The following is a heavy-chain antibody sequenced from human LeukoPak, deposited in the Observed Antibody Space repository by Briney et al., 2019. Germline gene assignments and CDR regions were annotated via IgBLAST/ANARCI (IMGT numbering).Heavy chain of an antibody. D-gene: IGHD2-15*01. J-gene: IGHJ4*02. Sequence: TSETLSLTCTLSGGSISTYSGSWIRHPAGKGLKGIGRIYTSGSTKYHPSLTSRVTMSVDTSKNQFSLKLRSVTAADTAVYYCARAVHCSGGSGYFDYWGQGTLVTVSS. V-gene: IGHV4-4*07. CDR1: GGSISTYS. CDR3: ARAVHCSGGSGYFDY. CDR2: IYTSGST.